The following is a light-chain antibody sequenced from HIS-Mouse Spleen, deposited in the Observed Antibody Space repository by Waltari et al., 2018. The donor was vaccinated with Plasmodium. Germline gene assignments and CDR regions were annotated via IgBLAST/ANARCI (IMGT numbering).Light chain of an antibody. CDR1: TIGSKR. CDR2: DDS. J-gene: IGLJ2*01. Sequence: SYVLTQPPPVSVAPGQTARITCGGNTIGSKRVQWYQQKPGQAPVLVVYDDSDRPSGIPERFSGSNSGNTATLTISRVEAGDEADYYCQVWDSSSDHVVFGGGTKLTVL. CDR3: QVWDSSSDHVV. V-gene: IGLV3-21*02.